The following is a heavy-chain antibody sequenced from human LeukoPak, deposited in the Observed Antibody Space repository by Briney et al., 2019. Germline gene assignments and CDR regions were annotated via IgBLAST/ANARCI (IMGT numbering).Heavy chain of an antibody. CDR3: ATEWLGTS. D-gene: IGHD5-12*01. Sequence: GGSLRLSCVASGFTFDSYAMSWVRQAPGKGLEWVSAISGSGGNIYLAESVKGRFTISRDNSKNTLNLQMNSLRAEDTAIYYCATEWLGTSWGQGTLVTVSS. CDR2: ISGSGGNI. V-gene: IGHV3-23*01. J-gene: IGHJ4*02. CDR1: GFTFDSYA.